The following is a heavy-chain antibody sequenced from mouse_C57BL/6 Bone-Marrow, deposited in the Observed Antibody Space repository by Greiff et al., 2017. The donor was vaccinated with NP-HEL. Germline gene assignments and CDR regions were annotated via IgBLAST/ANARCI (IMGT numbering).Heavy chain of an antibody. CDR3: ARHRDRSNYFYYFDY. V-gene: IGHV5-6*01. CDR1: GFTFSSYG. CDR2: ISSGGSYT. D-gene: IGHD2-1*01. Sequence: EVKVVESGGDLVKPGGSLKLSCAASGFTFSSYGMSWVRQTPDKRLEWVATISSGGSYTYYPDSVKGRFTISRDNAKNTLYLQMSSLKSEDTAMYYCARHRDRSNYFYYFDYWGQGTTLTVSS. J-gene: IGHJ2*01.